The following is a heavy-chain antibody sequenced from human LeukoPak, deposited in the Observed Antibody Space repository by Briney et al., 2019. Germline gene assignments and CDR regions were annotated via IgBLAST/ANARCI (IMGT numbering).Heavy chain of an antibody. CDR3: ARETYGSGSFDY. CDR2: IKQDGSEK. D-gene: IGHD3-10*01. Sequence: GGSLRLSCAASGFTFSSYWRSWVRQAPGKGLEWVANIKQDGSEKYYVDSVKGRFTISRDNAKNSLYLQMNSLRAEDTAVYYCARETYGSGSFDYWGQGTLVTVSS. CDR1: GFTFSSYW. J-gene: IGHJ4*02. V-gene: IGHV3-7*01.